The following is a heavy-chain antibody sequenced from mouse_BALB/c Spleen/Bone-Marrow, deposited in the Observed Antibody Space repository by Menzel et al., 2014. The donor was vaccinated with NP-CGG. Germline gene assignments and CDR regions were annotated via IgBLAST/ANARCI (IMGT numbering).Heavy chain of an antibody. J-gene: IGHJ3*01. Sequence: EVQRVESGPGLGKPSQSLSLTCTVTGYSITSDYAWNWIRQFPGNKLEWMGYISYSGSTSYNPSLKSRISITRDTSKNQFFLQLNSVTTEDTATYYCARGGARATGWFAYWGQGTLVTVSA. D-gene: IGHD3-1*01. CDR3: ARGGARATGWFAY. V-gene: IGHV3-2*02. CDR1: GYSITSDYA. CDR2: ISYSGST.